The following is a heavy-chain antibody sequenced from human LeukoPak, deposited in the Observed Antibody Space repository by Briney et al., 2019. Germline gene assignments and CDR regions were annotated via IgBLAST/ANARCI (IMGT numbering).Heavy chain of an antibody. CDR2: ISYDGSNK. D-gene: IGHD1-26*01. J-gene: IGHJ4*02. Sequence: GRSLRLSCAASGFTFNSYAMHWVRQAPGKGLEWVAVISYDGSNKYYADSVKGRFTISRDNSKNTLYLQMNSLRAEDTAVYYCSRGRSSGSYEDYFDYWGQGTLVTVSS. CDR1: GFTFNSYA. CDR3: SRGRSSGSYEDYFDY. V-gene: IGHV3-30*04.